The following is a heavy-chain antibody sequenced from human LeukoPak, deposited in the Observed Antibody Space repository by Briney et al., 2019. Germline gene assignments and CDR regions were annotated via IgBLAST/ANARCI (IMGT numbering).Heavy chain of an antibody. Sequence: ASVKVSSKASGYTFSSYGLSWVRQAPGQGLEWMGWISAYNGNTNYAQKLQGRVTITTDTSTSTAYMELRSLRSDDTAVYYCARVGNSGSHSWFDPWGQGTLVTASS. D-gene: IGHD1-26*01. CDR3: ARVGNSGSHSWFDP. CDR1: GYTFSSYG. J-gene: IGHJ5*02. CDR2: ISAYNGNT. V-gene: IGHV1-18*01.